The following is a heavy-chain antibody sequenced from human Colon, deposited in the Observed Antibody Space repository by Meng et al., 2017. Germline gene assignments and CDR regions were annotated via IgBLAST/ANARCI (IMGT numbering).Heavy chain of an antibody. CDR3: ARGRLLDARGWFDP. V-gene: IGHV3-33*01. CDR1: GFSLTSFA. Sequence: GGSLRLSCAASGFSLTSFAIHWVRQAPGKGLEWVAGMKKDGSNEDYADSVKGRFTISRDNSKNTLYLQMNSLRVEDTAMYYCARGRLLDARGWFDPWGQGTLVTVSS. J-gene: IGHJ5*02. CDR2: MKKDGSNE. D-gene: IGHD2-2*01.